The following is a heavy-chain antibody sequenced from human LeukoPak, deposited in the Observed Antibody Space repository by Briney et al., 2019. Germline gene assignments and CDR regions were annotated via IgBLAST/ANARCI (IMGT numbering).Heavy chain of an antibody. D-gene: IGHD3-22*01. CDR1: GFTFSTYW. CDR3: AKDLLAGYYDSSGHD. J-gene: IGHJ4*02. V-gene: IGHV3-7*03. CDR2: IKEDGSEK. Sequence: QPGGSLRLSCAASGFTFSTYWITWVRQAPGEGLAWVANIKEDGSEKYYVDSVKGRFTISRDNSKNTLYLQMNSLRAEDTAVYYCAKDLLAGYYDSSGHDWGQGTLVTVSS.